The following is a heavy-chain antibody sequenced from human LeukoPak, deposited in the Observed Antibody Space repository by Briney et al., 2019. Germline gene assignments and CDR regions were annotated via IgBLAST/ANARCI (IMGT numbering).Heavy chain of an antibody. J-gene: IGHJ5*02. CDR1: GFTLSSYG. CDR3: AKAGVTVPAANVKWFDP. Sequence: GGSLRLSCAASGFTLSSYGMTWVRQAPGKGLEWVSAISGSGGSTYYADSVKGRFTISRDNSENTLYLQMNSLRAEDTAIYYCAKAGVTVPAANVKWFDPWGQGTLVTVSS. V-gene: IGHV3-23*01. CDR2: ISGSGGST. D-gene: IGHD2-2*01.